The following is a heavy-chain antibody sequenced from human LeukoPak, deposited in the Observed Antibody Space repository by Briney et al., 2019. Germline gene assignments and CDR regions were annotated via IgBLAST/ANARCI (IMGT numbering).Heavy chain of an antibody. CDR2: ISSSSSYI. D-gene: IGHD7-27*01. CDR1: GFTFSSYS. CDR3: ASQQLGIDYFDY. J-gene: IGHJ4*02. Sequence: GGSLRLSCAASGFTFSSYSMNWVRQAPGKGLEWVSSISSSSSYIYYADSVKGRFTISRDNAKNTLYLQMNSLRAEDTAVYYCASQQLGIDYFDYWGQGTLVTVSS. V-gene: IGHV3-21*01.